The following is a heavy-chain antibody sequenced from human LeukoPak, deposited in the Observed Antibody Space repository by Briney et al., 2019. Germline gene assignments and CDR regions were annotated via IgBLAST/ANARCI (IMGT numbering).Heavy chain of an antibody. D-gene: IGHD1-26*01. Sequence: RGESLKISCMGSGYRFTSYWIGWVRQMPGKGLEWMGIIYPGDSDTRYSPSFQGQVTISADKSISTAYLQWSSLKASDTAMYYCARQNWELLSWFDPWGQGTLVTVSS. V-gene: IGHV5-51*01. J-gene: IGHJ5*02. CDR2: IYPGDSDT. CDR3: ARQNWELLSWFDP. CDR1: GYRFTSYW.